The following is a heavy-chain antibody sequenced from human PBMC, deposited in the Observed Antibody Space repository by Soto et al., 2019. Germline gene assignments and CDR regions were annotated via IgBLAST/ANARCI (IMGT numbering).Heavy chain of an antibody. CDR2: MNPNSGNT. CDR3: ARGLVPLYSNKRQTIYYYYYYMDV. D-gene: IGHD4-4*01. J-gene: IGHJ6*03. Sequence: ASVKVSCKASGYTFTSYDINWVRQATGQGLEWMGWMNPNSGNTGYAQKFQGRVTMTRNTSISTAYMELSSLRSEDTAVYYCARGLVPLYSNKRQTIYYYYYYMDVWGKGTTVTVSS. CDR1: GYTFTSYD. V-gene: IGHV1-8*01.